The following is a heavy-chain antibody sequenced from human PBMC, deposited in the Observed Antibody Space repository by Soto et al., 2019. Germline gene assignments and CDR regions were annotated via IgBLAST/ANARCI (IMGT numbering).Heavy chain of an antibody. CDR1: GGSISSGGYY. D-gene: IGHD3-3*01. CDR3: ARVVRYYDFWSGYPTGYGMDV. V-gene: IGHV4-61*08. J-gene: IGHJ6*02. Sequence: SETLSLTCTVSGGSISSGGYYWSWIRQHPGKGLEWIGYIYYSGSTNYNPSLKSRVTISVDTSKNQFSLKLSSVTAADTAVYYCARVVRYYDFWSGYPTGYGMDVWGQGTTVTVSS. CDR2: IYYSGST.